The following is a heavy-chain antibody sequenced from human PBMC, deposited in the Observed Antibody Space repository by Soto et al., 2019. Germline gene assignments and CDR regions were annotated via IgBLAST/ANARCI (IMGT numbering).Heavy chain of an antibody. Sequence: GGSLRLSCAASGFTVSISYMSWVRQVPGKGLDWVSIMYSGGETYYAASVKGRFTMSRDNSKNTLDLQMTSLTAEDTAVYYCAKRKYCSSTTCFDYWGQGTLVTVSS. CDR2: MYSGGET. V-gene: IGHV3-66*01. J-gene: IGHJ4*02. D-gene: IGHD2-2*01. CDR1: GFTVSISY. CDR3: AKRKYCSSTTCFDY.